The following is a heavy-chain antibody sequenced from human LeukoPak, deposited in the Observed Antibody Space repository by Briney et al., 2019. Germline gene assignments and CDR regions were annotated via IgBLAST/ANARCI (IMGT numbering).Heavy chain of an antibody. CDR2: ISGSGGST. Sequence: QAGGSLRLSCAASGFALSSYAMSWVRQAPGKGLEWVSDISGSGGSTHYADSVKGRVTISRDNSKNALSLQMNSLRAEDTAVYYCAKESDISGWYGVDYWGQGTLVTVSS. CDR3: AKESDISGWYGVDY. V-gene: IGHV3-23*01. CDR1: GFALSSYA. J-gene: IGHJ4*02. D-gene: IGHD6-19*01.